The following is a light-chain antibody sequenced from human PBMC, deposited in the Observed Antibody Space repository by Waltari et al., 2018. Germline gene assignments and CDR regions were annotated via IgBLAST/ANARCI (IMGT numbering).Light chain of an antibody. Sequence: QSALTQPASVSGSPGQSITISCTGSSSDVGTYKFVSWYQQHPGKAPKLMIYEINQRPSGISNRFSCSKFGNTAVLTISGLQTDDEADYYCCSYVTGDTWVFGGGTRVAVL. CDR1: SSDVGTYKF. CDR2: EIN. J-gene: IGLJ3*02. V-gene: IGLV2-23*02. CDR3: CSYVTGDTWV.